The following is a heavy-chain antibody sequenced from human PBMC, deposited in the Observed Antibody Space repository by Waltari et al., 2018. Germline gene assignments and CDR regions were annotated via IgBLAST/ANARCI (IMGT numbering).Heavy chain of an antibody. CDR2: INHSGST. D-gene: IGHD6-6*01. CDR3: ARVHSNSSGGDFDY. J-gene: IGHJ4*02. Sequence: QVQLQQWGAGLLKPSETLSLTCAVYGGSFSGYYWSWIRQPPGKGLEWIGEINHSGSTNYNPSLKSRVTISVDTSKNQFSLKLSSVTAADTAVYYCARVHSNSSGGDFDYWGQGTLVTVSS. CDR1: GGSFSGYY. V-gene: IGHV4-34*01.